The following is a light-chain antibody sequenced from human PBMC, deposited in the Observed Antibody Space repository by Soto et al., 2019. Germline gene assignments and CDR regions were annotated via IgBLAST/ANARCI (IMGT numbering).Light chain of an antibody. CDR2: GDN. V-gene: IGLV1-40*01. J-gene: IGLJ1*01. Sequence: QSVLTQPPSVSGAPGQRVTISCTGSSSNIGAGYDVHWYQQLPGTAPKRLIYGDNNRPSGVPDRFSGSKSGTSASLAITGLQPEDEPDYYCQSYDSSLTTFVFGTGTKVTVL. CDR3: QSYDSSLTTFV. CDR1: SSNIGAGYD.